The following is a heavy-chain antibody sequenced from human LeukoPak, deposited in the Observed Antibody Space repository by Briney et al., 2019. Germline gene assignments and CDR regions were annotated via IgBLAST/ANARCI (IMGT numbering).Heavy chain of an antibody. Sequence: SETLSLTCTVSGGSISSSSYYWGWIRQPPGKGLEWIGSIYYSGSTYYNPSLKSRVTISVDTSKNQFSLKLSSVTAADTAVYYCATPGPGRIAAADDAFDIWGQGTMVTVSS. CDR3: ATPGPGRIAAADDAFDI. V-gene: IGHV4-39*07. CDR1: GGSISSSSYY. CDR2: IYYSGST. J-gene: IGHJ3*02. D-gene: IGHD6-13*01.